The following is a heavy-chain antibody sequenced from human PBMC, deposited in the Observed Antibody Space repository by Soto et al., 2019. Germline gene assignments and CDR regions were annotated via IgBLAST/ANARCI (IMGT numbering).Heavy chain of an antibody. Sequence: QVQLQQWGAGPLRPLETLSLTCGVSGGSFSGYYWAWIRQSPGKGLEWIGEINDRGSIKYNPSLKSGVSISVDTSKNHYSLNLRSVTAADTAVHACARESHDILTGPPWVWYFDLWGRGTLVTVSS. D-gene: IGHD3-9*01. V-gene: IGHV4-34*01. CDR2: INDRGSI. CDR3: ARESHDILTGPPWVWYFDL. J-gene: IGHJ2*01. CDR1: GGSFSGYY.